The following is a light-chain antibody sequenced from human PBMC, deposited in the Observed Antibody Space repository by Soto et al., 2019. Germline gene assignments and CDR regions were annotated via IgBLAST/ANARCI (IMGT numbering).Light chain of an antibody. J-gene: IGLJ1*01. Sequence: QSVLTQPASVSGSPGQSITISCTGTSSDVGAYNHVSWYQHHPGKAPKLMIYDVSNRPSGVSNRFSGSKSGYTASLTISGLLAEDEADYSCNSHTISNTRVFGTGTKVTVL. CDR1: SSDVGAYNH. V-gene: IGLV2-14*01. CDR3: NSHTISNTRV. CDR2: DVS.